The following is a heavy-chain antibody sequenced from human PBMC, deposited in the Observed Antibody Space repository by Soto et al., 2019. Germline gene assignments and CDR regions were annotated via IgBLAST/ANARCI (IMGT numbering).Heavy chain of an antibody. CDR3: AGQGGSRLNWFDP. Sequence: PGGSLRLSCAASGFTFSSYGMHWVRQAPGKGLEWVAVISYDGSNKYYADSVKGRFTISRDNAKNSLYLQMNSLRAEDTAVYYCAGQGGSRLNWFDPWGQGTLVTVSS. V-gene: IGHV3-30*03. CDR1: GFTFSSYG. J-gene: IGHJ5*02. D-gene: IGHD6-13*01. CDR2: ISYDGSNK.